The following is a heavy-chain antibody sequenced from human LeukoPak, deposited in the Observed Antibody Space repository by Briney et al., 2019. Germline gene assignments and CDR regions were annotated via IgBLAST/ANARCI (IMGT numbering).Heavy chain of an antibody. V-gene: IGHV3-48*01. D-gene: IGHD6-19*01. CDR1: GFTFSSYS. Sequence: GGSLRLSCAASGFTFSSYSMNWVRQAPGKGLEWVSYISSVGGTTYYADSVKGRSTVSRDNAKNSLFLQMNSLRAEDTAVYYCTKDGPWLEACNWGQGTLVTVSS. CDR2: ISSVGGTT. J-gene: IGHJ4*02. CDR3: TKDGPWLEACN.